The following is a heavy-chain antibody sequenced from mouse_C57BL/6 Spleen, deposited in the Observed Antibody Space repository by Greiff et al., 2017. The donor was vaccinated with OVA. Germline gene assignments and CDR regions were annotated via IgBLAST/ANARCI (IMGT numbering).Heavy chain of an antibody. Sequence: EVKLQESGPGLVKPSQSLSLTCSVTGYSITSGYYWNWIRQFPGNKPEWMGYISYDGSNNYNPSLKNRISITRDTSKNQFFLKLNSVTTEDTATYYCAREGDYYGRSDYWGQGTTLTVSS. CDR3: AREGDYYGRSDY. V-gene: IGHV3-6*01. J-gene: IGHJ2*01. D-gene: IGHD1-1*01. CDR1: GYSITSGYY. CDR2: ISYDGSN.